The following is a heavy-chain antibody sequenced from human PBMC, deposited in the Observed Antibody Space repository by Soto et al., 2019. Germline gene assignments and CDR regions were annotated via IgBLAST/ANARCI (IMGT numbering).Heavy chain of an antibody. CDR3: ARDISSSSSVDY. CDR2: IYSGGST. V-gene: IGHV3-66*01. D-gene: IGHD6-6*01. CDR1: GFTVSSNY. J-gene: IGHJ4*02. Sequence: GGSLRLSCAASGFTVSSNYMSWVRQAPGKGLEWVSVIYSGGSTYYADSVKGRFTISRDNSKNTLYLQMNSLRAEDTAVYYCARDISSSSSVDYWGQGTLVTVSS.